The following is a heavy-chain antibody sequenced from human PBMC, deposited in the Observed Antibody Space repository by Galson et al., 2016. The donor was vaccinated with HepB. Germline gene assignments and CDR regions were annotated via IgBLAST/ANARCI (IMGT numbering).Heavy chain of an antibody. V-gene: IGHV3-23*01. CDR3: AKEPAPLGAAYAGATDV. J-gene: IGHJ6*02. CDR1: GFTFSEYA. CDR2: ISARGSRT. D-gene: IGHD1-26*01. Sequence: SLRLSCAASGFTFSEYAMSWVRQAPGKGLECVALISARGSRTHFARSVKGRFTISRDNSKNTLYLQMNSLRGEDTAVYYCAKEPAPLGAAYAGATDVWGQGTTVTVSS.